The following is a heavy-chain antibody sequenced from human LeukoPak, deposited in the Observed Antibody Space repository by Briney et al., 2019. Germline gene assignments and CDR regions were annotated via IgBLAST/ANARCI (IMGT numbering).Heavy chain of an antibody. CDR3: ARYCGGDCSSTSGSRYYFDY. J-gene: IGHJ4*02. D-gene: IGHD2-21*02. CDR1: GGSISSAGYT. CDR2: IYHSGST. Sequence: SETLSLTCAVSGGSISSAGYTWSWIRQPPGKGLEWTGYIYHSGSTYYKPSLKSRVTISVDRSKSQFSLRLTSVTAADTAVYYCARYCGGDCSSTSGSRYYFDYWGQGTLVTVSS. V-gene: IGHV4-30-2*01.